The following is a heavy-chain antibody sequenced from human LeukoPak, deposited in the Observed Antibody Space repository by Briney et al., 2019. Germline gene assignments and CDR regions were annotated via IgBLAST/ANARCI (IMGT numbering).Heavy chain of an antibody. CDR3: AKVTYGSGTYGAFDY. CDR2: IRGSGTST. CDR1: GFTFSSYG. D-gene: IGHD3-10*01. Sequence: GGSLRLACAGSGFTFSSYGMSWVRQAPGKGLEWVSCIRGSGTSTYYADSVKGRFTISRDNSKNTLYLQMNSLRAEDTAVYYCAKVTYGSGTYGAFDYWGQGTLVTVSS. J-gene: IGHJ4*02. V-gene: IGHV3-23*01.